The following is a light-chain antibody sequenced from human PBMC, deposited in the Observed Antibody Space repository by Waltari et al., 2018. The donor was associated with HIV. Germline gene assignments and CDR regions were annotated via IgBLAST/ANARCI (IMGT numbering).Light chain of an antibody. Sequence: QSVLTQPPSASGTPGQRVTFSCSGARSNIGSNSVYWYQKLPGPAPTILMYGNNERPSGFRDRFSGSKSATSASLAISGLRSEDEAEYYCASWDDSLGGVVFGGGTQLTVL. CDR2: GNN. V-gene: IGLV1-47*01. J-gene: IGLJ2*01. CDR3: ASWDDSLGGVV. CDR1: RSNIGSNS.